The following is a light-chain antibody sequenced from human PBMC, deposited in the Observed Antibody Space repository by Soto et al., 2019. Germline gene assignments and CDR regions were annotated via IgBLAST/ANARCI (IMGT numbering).Light chain of an antibody. CDR3: SSYTSSSTYV. CDR2: EVS. V-gene: IGLV2-18*02. CDR1: SSDVGSYNR. Sequence: QSALTQPPSVSGSPGQSVTISCTGTSSDVGSYNRVSWYQQPPGTAPKLLIYEVSNWPSGVPDRFSGSKSGNTASLTISGLQAEDEADYYCSSYTSSSTYVFGSGTQLTVL. J-gene: IGLJ7*01.